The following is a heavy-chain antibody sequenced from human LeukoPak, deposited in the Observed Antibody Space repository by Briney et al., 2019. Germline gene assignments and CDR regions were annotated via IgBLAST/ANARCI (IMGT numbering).Heavy chain of an antibody. CDR1: GFTFSDYY. CDR2: ISSSGSTI. CDR3: AKGPRGYSSSWYFDY. V-gene: IGHV3-11*01. Sequence: GGSLRLSCAASGFTFSDYYMSWIRQAPGKGLEWVSYISSSGSTIYYADSVKGRFTISRDNSKNTLYLQMNSLRAEDTAVYYCAKGPRGYSSSWYFDYWGQGTLVTVSS. D-gene: IGHD6-13*01. J-gene: IGHJ4*02.